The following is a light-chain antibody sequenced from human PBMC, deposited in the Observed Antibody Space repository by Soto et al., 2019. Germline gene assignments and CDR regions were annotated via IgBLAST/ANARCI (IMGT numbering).Light chain of an antibody. CDR3: SSYAGSLYV. Sequence: QSDLTQPPSASGSPGQSVTISCTGTSSDVGGYNYVSWYQQHPGKAPKLMIYEVSKRPSGVPDRFSGSKSGNTASLTVSGLQAEDEADYYCSSYAGSLYVFGTGTKVTVL. J-gene: IGLJ1*01. CDR1: SSDVGGYNY. V-gene: IGLV2-8*01. CDR2: EVS.